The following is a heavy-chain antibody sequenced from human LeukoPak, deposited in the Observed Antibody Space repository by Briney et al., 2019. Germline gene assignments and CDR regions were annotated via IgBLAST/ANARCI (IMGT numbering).Heavy chain of an antibody. J-gene: IGHJ6*02. V-gene: IGHV1-2*02. D-gene: IGHD4-17*01. CDR2: INSNSGGT. Sequence: GASVKVSCKASGYTFTGYYMHWVRQAPGQGLEWMGWINSNSGGTNYAQKFQGRVTMTRDTSISTAYVELSRLRSDDTAVYYCAREYGDLYYGMDVWGQGTTVTVSS. CDR3: AREYGDLYYGMDV. CDR1: GYTFTGYY.